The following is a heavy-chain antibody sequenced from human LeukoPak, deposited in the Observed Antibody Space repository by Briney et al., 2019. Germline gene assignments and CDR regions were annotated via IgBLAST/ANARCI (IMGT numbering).Heavy chain of an antibody. D-gene: IGHD4-17*01. CDR2: IHYSGST. Sequence: SETLSLTCSVSSDSISTYYWGWIRQPPGKGLEWLGYIHYSGSTKYNASLKSRVSISIDTSKNQFSLKLTSVTAADTAVYYCARDHPDYGDYGGFDYWGQGTLVTVSS. CDR1: SDSISTYY. CDR3: ARDHPDYGDYGGFDY. J-gene: IGHJ4*02. V-gene: IGHV4-59*01.